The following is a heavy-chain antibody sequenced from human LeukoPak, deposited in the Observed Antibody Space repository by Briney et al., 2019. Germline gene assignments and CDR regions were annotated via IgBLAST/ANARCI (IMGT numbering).Heavy chain of an antibody. J-gene: IGHJ4*02. Sequence: GGSLRLSCAAAGFSFSRYAMSWVGQAPGKGLEYLSGISASGSKTQYADSVKGRFTISRDNSKNTLPLQMNSLMADDTAVYYCASRPVSDIGPLDYWGQGTLVIVSS. CDR2: ISASGSKT. CDR1: GFSFSRYA. D-gene: IGHD2-15*01. CDR3: ASRPVSDIGPLDY. V-gene: IGHV3-23*01.